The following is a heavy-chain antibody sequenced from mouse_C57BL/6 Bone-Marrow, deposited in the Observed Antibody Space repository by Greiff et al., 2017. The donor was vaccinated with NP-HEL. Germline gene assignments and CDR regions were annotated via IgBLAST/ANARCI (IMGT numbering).Heavy chain of an antibody. J-gene: IGHJ4*01. Sequence: EVHLVESGGGLVKPGGSLKLSCAASGFTFSDYGMHWVRQAPEKGLEWVAYISSGSSTIYYAATVKGRFTISRDNAKNTLFLQMTSLRSEDTAMYYCARSDYYGRDYAMDYWGQGTSVTVSS. CDR2: ISSGSSTI. D-gene: IGHD1-1*01. CDR3: ARSDYYGRDYAMDY. V-gene: IGHV5-17*01. CDR1: GFTFSDYG.